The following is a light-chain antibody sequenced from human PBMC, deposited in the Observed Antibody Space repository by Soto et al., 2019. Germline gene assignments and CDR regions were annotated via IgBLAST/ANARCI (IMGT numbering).Light chain of an antibody. V-gene: IGKV3-20*01. J-gene: IGKJ2*03. Sequence: DIVLTQSPGTLSLSPGERATLSCRASQSVDSRYLAWYQQKPGQAPRLLIYAVSSRATGIPDRFSGSGSGTDITLTISRLEPEDFAEYYCQQYGSSPRYSFGQGTKLEIK. CDR1: QSVDSRY. CDR2: AVS. CDR3: QQYGSSPRYS.